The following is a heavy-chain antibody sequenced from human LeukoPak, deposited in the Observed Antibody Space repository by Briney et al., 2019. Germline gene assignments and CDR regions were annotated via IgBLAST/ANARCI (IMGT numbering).Heavy chain of an antibody. CDR2: ISGASSSI. J-gene: IGHJ4*02. CDR3: ARGLSTCDY. CDR1: GFALSGYG. D-gene: IGHD3-10*01. Sequence: GGSLRLSCAASGFALSGYGMNWVCQAPGKGLEWVSYISGASSSIYYADSVRGRFTISRDNAKNSLYLQMNSLRDDDTAVYYCARGLSTCDYWGQGTLVTVSS. V-gene: IGHV3-48*02.